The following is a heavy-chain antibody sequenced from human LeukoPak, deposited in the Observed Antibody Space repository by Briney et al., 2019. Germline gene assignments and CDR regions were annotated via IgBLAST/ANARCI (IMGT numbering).Heavy chain of an antibody. V-gene: IGHV4-59*01. CDR3: ARQEQQLIYNWFDP. J-gene: IGHJ5*02. CDR2: IYYSGST. CDR1: GGPISGYY. D-gene: IGHD6-13*01. Sequence: PSETLSLTCTVSGGPISGYYWSWIRQPPGKGLEWIGYIYYSGSTNYNPSLKSRVTISVDTSKNQFSLKLSSVTAADTAVYYCARQEQQLIYNWFDPWGQGTLVTVSS.